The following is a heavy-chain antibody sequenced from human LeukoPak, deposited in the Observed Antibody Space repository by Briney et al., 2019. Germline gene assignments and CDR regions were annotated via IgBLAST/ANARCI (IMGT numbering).Heavy chain of an antibody. V-gene: IGHV3-66*01. J-gene: IGHJ4*02. CDR3: ARVCLESTSCSFDY. CDR1: GFTVSSNY. CDR2: IYSGGST. D-gene: IGHD2-2*01. Sequence: PGGSLRLSCAASGFTVSSNYMSWVRQAPGKGLEWVSVIYSGGSTYYADSVKGRFTISRDNSKNTLYLQMNSLRAEDTAVYYCARVCLESTSCSFDYWGQGTLVTVSS.